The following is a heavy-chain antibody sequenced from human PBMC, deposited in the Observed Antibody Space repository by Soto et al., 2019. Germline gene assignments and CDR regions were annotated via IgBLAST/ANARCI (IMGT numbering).Heavy chain of an antibody. J-gene: IGHJ4*02. CDR2: IFHGGST. Sequence: PSETLSLTCAVSDETFNGHYLRCSRHPPGKGLEWIGDIFHGGSTDYSPSLKSRVTISLDTSKKKVSLELIYVTAADTAVYYCARPHYDSNTFHFFFDYWGQGNLVTVSS. CDR3: ARPHYDSNTFHFFFDY. D-gene: IGHD3-22*01. V-gene: IGHV4-34*12. CDR1: DETFNGHY.